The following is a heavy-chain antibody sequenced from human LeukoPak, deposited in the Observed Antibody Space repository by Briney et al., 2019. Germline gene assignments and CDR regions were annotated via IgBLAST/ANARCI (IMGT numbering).Heavy chain of an antibody. CDR3: ARALGTDGSGSYAYYYYGLDV. CDR1: GFTFTGYY. Sequence: SVKVSCKASGFTFTGYYMHWVRQAPGQGLGWMGGIIPIFGTANYAQKFQGRVTITADESTSTAYMELSSLRSEDTAVYYCARALGTDGSGSYAYYYYGLDVWGQGTTVTVSS. CDR2: IIPIFGTA. D-gene: IGHD3-10*01. V-gene: IGHV1-69*13. J-gene: IGHJ6*02.